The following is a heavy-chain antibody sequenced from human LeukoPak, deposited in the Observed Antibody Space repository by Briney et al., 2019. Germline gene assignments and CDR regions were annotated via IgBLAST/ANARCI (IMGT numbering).Heavy chain of an antibody. Sequence: ASVKVSCKASGYTFTSYAMNWVRQAPGQGLEWMGWINTNTGNPTYAQGFTGRFVFSLDTSVSTAYLQISSLKAEDTAVYYCARYTTTGYYDYVWGSYRNWFDPWGQGTLVTVSS. CDR1: GYTFTSYA. D-gene: IGHD3-16*02. CDR3: ARYTTTGYYDYVWGSYRNWFDP. J-gene: IGHJ5*02. V-gene: IGHV7-4-1*02. CDR2: INTNTGNP.